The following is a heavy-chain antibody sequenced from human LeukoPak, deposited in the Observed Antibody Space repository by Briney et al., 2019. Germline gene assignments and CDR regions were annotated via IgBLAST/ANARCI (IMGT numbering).Heavy chain of an antibody. Sequence: SETLSLTCTVSGGSFSSYYWSWIRQPPGKGLEWIGYIYYSGNTDYTPSLKSRVTMSLDTSKNQFSLNLNSVTAADTAVYYCARAVITFGVPVAKGFDCWGQGALVTVSS. J-gene: IGHJ4*02. CDR2: IYYSGNT. V-gene: IGHV4-59*01. CDR3: ARAVITFGVPVAKGFDC. CDR1: GGSFSSYY. D-gene: IGHD3-16*01.